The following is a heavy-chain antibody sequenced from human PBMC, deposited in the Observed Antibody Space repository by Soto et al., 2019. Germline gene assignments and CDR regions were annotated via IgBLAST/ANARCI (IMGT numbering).Heavy chain of an antibody. D-gene: IGHD6-19*01. CDR1: GFSVSSDAYY. J-gene: IGHJ4*02. V-gene: IGHV4-61*08. CDR2: ILSGGGT. CDR3: AKGFSSGWYVHS. Sequence: WETLSLTCGVSGFSVSSDAYYWSWIRQPPGKTLEWIGFILSGGGTSTNPSLRSRLSISVDTSRNQFSLRLTSVTASDTGVYFCAKGFSSGWYVHSWGRGTMVTVYS.